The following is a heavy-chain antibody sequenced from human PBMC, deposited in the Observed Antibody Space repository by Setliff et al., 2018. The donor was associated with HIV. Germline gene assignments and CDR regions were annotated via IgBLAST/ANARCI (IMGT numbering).Heavy chain of an antibody. CDR3: ARDSEAGV. Sequence: ASVKVSCKASGYTFSSYDINWVRQAPGQGLEWMGWISGYNGNTNYAQKFQGRVTMTTDTSTNTAYMELRGLKSDDTAMYYCARDSEAGVWGQGTLVTVSS. CDR1: GYTFSSYD. V-gene: IGHV1-18*01. D-gene: IGHD3-10*01. J-gene: IGHJ4*02. CDR2: ISGYNGNT.